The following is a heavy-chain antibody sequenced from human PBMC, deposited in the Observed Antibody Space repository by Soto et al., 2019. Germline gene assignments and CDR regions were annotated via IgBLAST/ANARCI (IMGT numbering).Heavy chain of an antibody. CDR2: IIPIFGTA. J-gene: IGHJ5*02. Sequence: GASVKVSCKASGGTFSSYAISWVRRAPGQGLEWMGGIIPIFGTANYAQKFQGRVTITADKSTSTAYMELSSLRSEDTAVYYCALSVVVAAYNWFDPWGQGTLVTVSS. CDR3: ALSVVVAAYNWFDP. D-gene: IGHD2-15*01. V-gene: IGHV1-69*06. CDR1: GGTFSSYA.